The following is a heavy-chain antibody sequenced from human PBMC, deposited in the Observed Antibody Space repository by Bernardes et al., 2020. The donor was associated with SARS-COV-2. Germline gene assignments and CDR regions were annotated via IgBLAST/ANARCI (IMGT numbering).Heavy chain of an antibody. V-gene: IGHV2-70*11. J-gene: IGHJ4*02. Sequence: SGSTLLKPTQTLTLTCPFSRFSLSPSGMCVSWIRQPPGKALEWLARIDWDDDKYYSTSLKTRLTISKDTSKNQVVLTMTNMDPVDTATYYCARSWGIAAAALDYWGQGTLVTVSS. CDR2: IDWDDDK. CDR3: ARSWGIAAAALDY. CDR1: RFSLSPSGMC. D-gene: IGHD6-13*01.